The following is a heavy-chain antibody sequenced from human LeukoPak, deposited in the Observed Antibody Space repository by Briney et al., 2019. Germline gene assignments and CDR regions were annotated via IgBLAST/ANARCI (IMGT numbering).Heavy chain of an antibody. Sequence: PGGSLILSCAASGFTFSSYSMNWVRQAPGKGLEWVSSISSSSSYIYYADSVKARFTISRDNAKNSLYLQMNSLRAEDTAVYYCARILAYYDFWSGYLDYWGQGTLVTVSS. CDR3: ARILAYYDFWSGYLDY. CDR1: GFTFSSYS. D-gene: IGHD3-3*01. J-gene: IGHJ4*02. CDR2: ISSSSSYI. V-gene: IGHV3-21*01.